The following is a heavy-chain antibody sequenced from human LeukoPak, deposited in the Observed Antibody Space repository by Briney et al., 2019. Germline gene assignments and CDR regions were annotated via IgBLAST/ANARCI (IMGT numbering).Heavy chain of an antibody. J-gene: IGHJ4*02. Sequence: SETLSLTCAVYGGSFSGYYWSWIRQPPGKGLEWIGYIYYSGSTNYNPSLKSRVTISVDTSKNQFSLKLSSVTAADTAVYYCARSPGSNYFFDYWGQGTLVTVSS. CDR3: ARSPGSNYFFDY. D-gene: IGHD3-10*01. CDR1: GGSFSGYY. V-gene: IGHV4-59*01. CDR2: IYYSGST.